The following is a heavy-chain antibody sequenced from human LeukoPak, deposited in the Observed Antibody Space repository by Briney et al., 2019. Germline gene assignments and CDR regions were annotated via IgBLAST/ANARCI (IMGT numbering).Heavy chain of an antibody. CDR1: GYTFTGYY. Sequence: ASVKVSCKASGYTFTGYYMHWVRQAPGQGLEWMGWINPNSGGTNYAQKFQGRVTMTRDTSISTACMELSRLRSDDTAVYYCARATMVRGGPAGYWGQGTLVTVSS. CDR3: ARATMVRGGPAGY. J-gene: IGHJ4*02. CDR2: INPNSGGT. V-gene: IGHV1-2*02. D-gene: IGHD3-10*01.